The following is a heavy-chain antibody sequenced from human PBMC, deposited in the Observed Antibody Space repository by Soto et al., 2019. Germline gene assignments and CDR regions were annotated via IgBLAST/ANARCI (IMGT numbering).Heavy chain of an antibody. J-gene: IGHJ4*02. CDR1: GCTFSSYA. Sequence: SLKVSCKASGCTFSSYAISWVRQAAGQGREWMGGIIPIFGTANYAQKFQGRVTITADESTSTAYMELSSLRSEDTAVYYCARGPDYYRSGSYYCPFDYWGQGTLVTVSS. CDR3: ARGPDYYRSGSYYCPFDY. CDR2: IIPIFGTA. V-gene: IGHV1-69*13. D-gene: IGHD3-10*01.